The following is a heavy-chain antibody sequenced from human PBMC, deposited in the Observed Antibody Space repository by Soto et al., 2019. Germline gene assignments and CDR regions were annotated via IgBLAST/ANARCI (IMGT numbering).Heavy chain of an antibody. Sequence: GGSLRLSCAASGFTFSSYWMHWVRQAPGKGLEWVPRINDDGRRTSYADSVKGRFTISRDNAKNTLYLQMNSMRYDDTAIYYCARRHRPSYTSDYWGQGTLVTAPQ. D-gene: IGHD4-4*01. CDR1: GFTFSSYW. CDR3: ARRHRPSYTSDY. V-gene: IGHV3-74*01. J-gene: IGHJ4*02. CDR2: INDDGRRT.